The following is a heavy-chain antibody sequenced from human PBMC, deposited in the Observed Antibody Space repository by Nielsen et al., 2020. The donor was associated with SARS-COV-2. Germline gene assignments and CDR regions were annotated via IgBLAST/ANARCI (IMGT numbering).Heavy chain of an antibody. CDR3: ARAGVMITFGGDVDYFES. Sequence: GESLKISCVAYGFTFSNYGKHWVRQAPGKGLEWVAAISYDRSNIYYADSVKGRFTISRDSSRNTLNLHMNSLRAEDTAVYYCARAGVMITFGGDVDYFESWGQGTLVTVSS. V-gene: IGHV3-30*03. J-gene: IGHJ4*02. CDR1: GFTFSNYG. CDR2: ISYDRSNI. D-gene: IGHD3-16*01.